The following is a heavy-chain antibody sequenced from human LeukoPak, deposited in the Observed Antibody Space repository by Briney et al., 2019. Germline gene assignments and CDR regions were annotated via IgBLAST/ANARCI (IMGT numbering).Heavy chain of an antibody. V-gene: IGHV3-23*01. Sequence: GSLRLSCEAFGFTFRNYAMNWVRQSPGKGLEYVSGISDSGQSPYYAASVRGRFTISRDNSSNTLYLQMNSLRAEDTAVYYCAKDPGAFPYFFDSWGQGTLVTVSS. CDR3: AKDPGAFPYFFDS. D-gene: IGHD2/OR15-2a*01. CDR1: GFTFRNYA. CDR2: ISDSGQSP. J-gene: IGHJ4*02.